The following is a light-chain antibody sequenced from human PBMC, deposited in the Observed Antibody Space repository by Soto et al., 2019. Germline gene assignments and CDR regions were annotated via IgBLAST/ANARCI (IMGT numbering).Light chain of an antibody. J-gene: IGKJ4*01. Sequence: AIQLTQSPSSLSASVGDRVTITCRASQGISSALAWYQQKPGKAPKLLIYDASSLESGVPSRFRGRGTGKEFTLTIRSPQPEDFATYYCQQFNSYPLTFGGGTKVEIK. CDR1: QGISSA. CDR2: DAS. V-gene: IGKV1-13*02. CDR3: QQFNSYPLT.